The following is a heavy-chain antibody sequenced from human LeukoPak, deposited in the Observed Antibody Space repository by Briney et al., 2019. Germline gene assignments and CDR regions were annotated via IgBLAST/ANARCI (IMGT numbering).Heavy chain of an antibody. J-gene: IGHJ6*02. CDR3: ARDSTTKPYYYYYGMDV. V-gene: IGHV3-23*01. CDR2: ITGSSGTT. D-gene: IGHD4-11*01. Sequence: GGSLRLSCVASGFTFTNFAMTWVRQPPGKGLEWVSSITGSSGTTYDADSVRGRFTISRDVSKNTLYLQMNGLRAEDTAVYYCARDSTTKPYYYYYGMDVWGQGTTVTVSS. CDR1: GFTFTNFA.